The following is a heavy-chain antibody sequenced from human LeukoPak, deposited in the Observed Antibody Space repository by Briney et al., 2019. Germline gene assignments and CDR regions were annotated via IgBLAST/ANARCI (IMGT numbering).Heavy chain of an antibody. CDR3: AKEYTPSSPLGELDS. CDR2: IRHDEANS. V-gene: IGHV3-30*02. J-gene: IGHJ4*02. CDR1: GFNLNSYA. Sequence: GGSLRLSCAVSGFNLNSYAMHWFRQAPGKGLEWVAVIRHDEANSFYADSVQGRFTISRDTPKKRLYLQMNSLRVEDTAVYYCAKEYTPSSPLGELDSWGQGTLVTVSS. D-gene: IGHD6-6*01.